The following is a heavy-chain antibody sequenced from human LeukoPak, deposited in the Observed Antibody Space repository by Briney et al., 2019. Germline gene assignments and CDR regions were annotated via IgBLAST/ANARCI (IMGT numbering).Heavy chain of an antibody. V-gene: IGHV4-34*01. J-gene: IGHJ2*01. CDR3: AREDWSFDL. CDR1: GGSFYDYY. Sequence: SETLSLTCALSGGSFYDYYWTWIRQAPGKGLEWIGEISDSGSTKYSPSLGSRVTISLDTSKNQLTLKLTSVTAADTAVYYCAREDWSFDLWGRGTLVTVSS. CDR2: ISDSGST.